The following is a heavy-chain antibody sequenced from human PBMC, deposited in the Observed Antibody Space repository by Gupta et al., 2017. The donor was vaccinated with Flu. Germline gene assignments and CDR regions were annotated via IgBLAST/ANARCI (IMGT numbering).Heavy chain of an antibody. V-gene: IGHV1-69*02. D-gene: IGHD2-2*01. CDR2: IIPILGIA. CDR3: ATISSYCSSTSCLDP. CDR1: GGTFSSYT. J-gene: IGHJ5*02. Sequence: QVQLVQSGAEVKKPGSSVKVSCKASGGTFSSYTISWVRQAPGQGLEWMGRIIPILGIANYAQKFQGRVTITADKSTSTAYMELSSLRSEDTAVYYCATISSYCSSTSCLDPWGQGTLVTVSS.